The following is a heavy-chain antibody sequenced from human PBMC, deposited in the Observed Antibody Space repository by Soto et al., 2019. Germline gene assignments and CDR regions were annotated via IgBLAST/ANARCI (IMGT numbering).Heavy chain of an antibody. Sequence: SDTLSLTCTVLCCSISSYYRSWIRQPPGKGLEWIGYIYYSGSTNYNPSLKSRVTISVDTSKNQFSLKLSSVTAADTAVYYCARRYGSAFDIWGQGTMVTVS. V-gene: IGHV4-59*01. CDR3: ARRYGSAFDI. CDR2: IYYSGST. J-gene: IGHJ3*02. CDR1: CCSISSYY. D-gene: IGHD3-10*01.